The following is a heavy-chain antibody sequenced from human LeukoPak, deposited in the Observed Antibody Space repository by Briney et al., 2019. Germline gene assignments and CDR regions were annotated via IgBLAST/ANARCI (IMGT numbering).Heavy chain of an antibody. J-gene: IGHJ4*02. CDR1: GFTFSSYE. D-gene: IGHD6-19*01. CDR2: ISSSGSTI. Sequence: PGGSLRLSCAASGFTFSSYEMNWVRQAPGKGPEWVSYISSSGSTIYYADSVKGRFTISRDNAKNSLYLQMNSLRAEDTAVYYCAREGSSGFLDYWGQGTLVTVSS. V-gene: IGHV3-48*03. CDR3: AREGSSGFLDY.